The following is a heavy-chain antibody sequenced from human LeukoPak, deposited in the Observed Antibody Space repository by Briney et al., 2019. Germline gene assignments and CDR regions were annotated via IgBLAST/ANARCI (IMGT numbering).Heavy chain of an antibody. CDR3: TRGTYYDFWSGYYSDY. Sequence: PSETLSLTCAVYGGSFSGYYWSWIRQPPGKGLEWIGSTSHSGSTYYNPSLKGRLTMSVDTSKNQLSLKLRSVIAADTAIYYCTRGTYYDFWSGYYSDYWGQGTLVAVSS. CDR1: GGSFSGYY. V-gene: IGHV4-34*10. CDR2: TSHSGST. D-gene: IGHD3-3*01. J-gene: IGHJ4*02.